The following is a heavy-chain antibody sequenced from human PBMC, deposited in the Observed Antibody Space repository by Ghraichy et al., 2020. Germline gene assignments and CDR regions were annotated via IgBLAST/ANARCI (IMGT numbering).Heavy chain of an antibody. D-gene: IGHD3-10*01. CDR2: IGTAGDT. Sequence: GGSLRLSCAASGFTFSSYDMHWVRQATGKGLEWVSAIGTAGDTYYPGSVKGRFIISRENAKNSLYLQMNSLRAGDTAVYYCARAKHSRGYYYGSVVRGDAFDIWGQGTMVTVSS. V-gene: IGHV3-13*01. J-gene: IGHJ3*02. CDR1: GFTFSSYD. CDR3: ARAKHSRGYYYGSVVRGDAFDI.